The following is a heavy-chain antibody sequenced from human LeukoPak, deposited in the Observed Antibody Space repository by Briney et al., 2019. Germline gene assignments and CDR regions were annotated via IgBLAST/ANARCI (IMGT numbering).Heavy chain of an antibody. CDR3: ARDSSDAYNPEPGY. CDR2: ISSSGSTI. CDR1: GFSFSDYY. V-gene: IGHV3-11*04. D-gene: IGHD5-24*01. Sequence: GGSLRLSCAASGFSFSDYYMSWIRQAPGKGLEWVSYISSSGSTIYYADSVKGRFTISRDNAKNSVYLQMNSLRDEDTAVYYCARDSSDAYNPEPGYWGQGTLVTVSS. J-gene: IGHJ4*02.